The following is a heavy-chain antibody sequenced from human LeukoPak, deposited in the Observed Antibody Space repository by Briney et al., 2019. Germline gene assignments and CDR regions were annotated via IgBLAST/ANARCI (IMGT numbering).Heavy chain of an antibody. CDR2: INPNRGGT. V-gene: IGHV1-2*02. CDR1: GYTFTGYY. D-gene: IGHD1-20*01. J-gene: IGHJ3*02. CDR3: ARDHITEAREDAFDI. Sequence: ASVKVSCKASGYTFTGYYMHWVRQAPGQGLEWMGWINPNRGGTNYAQKFQGRVTMTRDTSISTAYMELSRLRSDDTAVYYCARDHITEAREDAFDIWGQGTMVTVSS.